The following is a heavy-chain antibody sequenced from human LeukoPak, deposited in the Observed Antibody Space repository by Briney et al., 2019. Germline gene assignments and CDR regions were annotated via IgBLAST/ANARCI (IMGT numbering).Heavy chain of an antibody. Sequence: GSLRLSCAASGFTFSSYGMHWVRQAPGKGLEWVAVISYDGSNKYYADSVQGRFTISRDNSKNTLYLQMNSLRAEDTAVYYCARVLLRLSSGWFRDYWGQGTLVTVSS. D-gene: IGHD6-13*01. CDR1: GFTFSSYG. CDR3: ARVLLRLSSGWFRDY. J-gene: IGHJ4*02. V-gene: IGHV3-30*03. CDR2: ISYDGSNK.